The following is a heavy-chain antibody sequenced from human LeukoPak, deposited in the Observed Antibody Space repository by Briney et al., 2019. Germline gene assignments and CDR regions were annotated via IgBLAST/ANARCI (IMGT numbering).Heavy chain of an antibody. V-gene: IGHV4-39*01. CDR3: ARHFDN. Sequence: SETLPLTCTVSGGSISSGTYDWGWIRQPPGKGLEWIGSIHSSGSTDYNPSLKSRVTISVDTSKNQFSLKMSSVTAADTAVYYCARHFDNWGQGTLVTASS. CDR2: IHSSGST. J-gene: IGHJ4*02. CDR1: GGSISSGTYD.